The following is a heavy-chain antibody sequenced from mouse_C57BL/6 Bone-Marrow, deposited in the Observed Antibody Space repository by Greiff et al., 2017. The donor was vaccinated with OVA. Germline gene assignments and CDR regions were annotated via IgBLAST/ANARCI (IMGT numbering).Heavy chain of an antibody. CDR3: AKGYYDYGGVFFDY. D-gene: IGHD2-4*01. Sequence: QVQLQQPGAELVRPGSSVKLSCKASGYTFTSYWMHWVKQRPIQGLEWIGNIDPSDSETHYNQKFKDKATLTVDKSSSTAYMQLSSLTSEDSAVYYCAKGYYDYGGVFFDYWGQGTTLTVSS. J-gene: IGHJ2*01. CDR2: IDPSDSET. V-gene: IGHV1-52*01. CDR1: GYTFTSYW.